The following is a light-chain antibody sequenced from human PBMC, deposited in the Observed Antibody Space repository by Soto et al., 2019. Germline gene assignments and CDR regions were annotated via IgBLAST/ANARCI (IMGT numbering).Light chain of an antibody. J-gene: IGKJ4*02. CDR3: QQRSNWLT. CDR2: DAS. Sequence: EIVLTQSPATLSSSPGERATLSCRASQSVSSYLAWYQQTPGPASRLLIYDASNRATGIPARLSGSGSGTDFTLTISSLEPEDFAVYYCQQRSNWLTFGGGTKVDIK. CDR1: QSVSSY. V-gene: IGKV3-11*01.